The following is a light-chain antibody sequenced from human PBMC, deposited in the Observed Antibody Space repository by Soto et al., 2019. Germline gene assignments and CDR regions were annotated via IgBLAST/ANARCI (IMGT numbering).Light chain of an antibody. Sequence: DIVLTQSPATLSVSPGERATLSCRASQSVDSYLAWYQQKPGQGPRLLIHDASNRAPGTPVRFSGSGSGTDFSLTISSLEPADLAVYYCQHRANWPPTFGQGTKLEIK. V-gene: IGKV3-11*01. CDR1: QSVDSY. CDR3: QHRANWPPT. CDR2: DAS. J-gene: IGKJ2*01.